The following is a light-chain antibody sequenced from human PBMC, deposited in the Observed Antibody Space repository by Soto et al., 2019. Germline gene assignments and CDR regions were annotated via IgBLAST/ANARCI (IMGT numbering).Light chain of an antibody. CDR1: SSNIGAGYD. Sequence: QFVLTQPPSVSGAPGPRVTISGTGSSSNIGAGYDVHWYQQLPGTAPRLLSYGNSNRPAGVPDQFSGSKSGTSASLVITGLQAEDEADYYCQSYDSSLSGVVFGGGTKLTVL. CDR2: GNS. V-gene: IGLV1-40*01. J-gene: IGLJ2*01. CDR3: QSYDSSLSGVV.